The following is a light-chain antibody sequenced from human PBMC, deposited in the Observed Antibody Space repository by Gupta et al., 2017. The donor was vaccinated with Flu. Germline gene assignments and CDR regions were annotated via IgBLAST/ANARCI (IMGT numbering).Light chain of an antibody. CDR1: SSDVGGYNY. V-gene: IGLV2-14*01. J-gene: IGLJ2*01. Sequence: QSALTQPASVSGSPAQSITISCTGTSSDVGGYNYVSWYQQHPGKAPKLMIYEVSNRPSGVSNRFSGSNSGNTASLTISGLQAEDEADYYCSSYTSSSTLDVVFGGGTKLTVL. CDR2: EVS. CDR3: SSYTSSSTLDVV.